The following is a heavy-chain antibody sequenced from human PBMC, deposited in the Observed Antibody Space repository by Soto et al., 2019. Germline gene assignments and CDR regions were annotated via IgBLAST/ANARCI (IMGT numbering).Heavy chain of an antibody. J-gene: IGHJ4*02. Sequence: GGSLRLSCAASGFTFSSYGMHWVRQAPGKGLEWVAVISYDGSNKYYADSVKGRFTISRDNSKNTLYLQMNSLRAEDTAVYYCAKDGGDWNEIDYWGQGTLVTVSS. CDR1: GFTFSSYG. CDR2: ISYDGSNK. D-gene: IGHD1-1*01. V-gene: IGHV3-30*18. CDR3: AKDGGDWNEIDY.